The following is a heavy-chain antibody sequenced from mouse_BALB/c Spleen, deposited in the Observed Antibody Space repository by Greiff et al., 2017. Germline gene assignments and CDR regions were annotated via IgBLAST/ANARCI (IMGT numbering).Heavy chain of an antibody. CDR3: ARQASFDY. D-gene: IGHD3-2*02. Sequence: QVQLQQPGAELVKPGASVKLSCKASGYTFTSYWMHWVKQRPGQGLEWIGEIDPSDSYTNYNQKFKGKATLTVDKSSSTAYMQLSSLTSEDSAVYYCARQASFDYWGQGTTLTVSS. CDR1: GYTFTSYW. CDR2: IDPSDSYT. J-gene: IGHJ2*01. V-gene: IGHV1-69*02.